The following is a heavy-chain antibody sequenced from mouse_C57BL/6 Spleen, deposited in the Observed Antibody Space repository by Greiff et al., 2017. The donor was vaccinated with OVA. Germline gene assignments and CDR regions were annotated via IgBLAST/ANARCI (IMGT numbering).Heavy chain of an antibody. D-gene: IGHD4-1*01. CDR1: GYAFSSSW. CDR3: ARAELALDY. V-gene: IGHV1-82*01. J-gene: IGHJ2*01. CDR2: IYPGDGDT. Sequence: QVQLQQSGPELVKPGASVKISCKASGYAFSSSWMNWVKQRPGKGLEWIGRIYPGDGDTNYNGKFKGKATLTADKSSSTAYMQLSSLTSEDSAVYFCARAELALDYWGQGTTLTVSS.